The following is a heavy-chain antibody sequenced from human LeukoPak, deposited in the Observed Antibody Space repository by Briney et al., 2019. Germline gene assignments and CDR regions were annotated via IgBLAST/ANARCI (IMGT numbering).Heavy chain of an antibody. CDR3: AREGFDGSCDY. Sequence: GGSLRLSCAASGFTVSSNYMSWVRQAPGKGLEWVSYISSSSSTIYYADSVKGRFTISRDNAKNSLYLQMNSLRAEDTAVYYCAREGFDGSCDYWGQGTLVTVSS. CDR2: ISSSSSTI. D-gene: IGHD2-15*01. V-gene: IGHV3-48*04. CDR1: GFTVSSNY. J-gene: IGHJ4*02.